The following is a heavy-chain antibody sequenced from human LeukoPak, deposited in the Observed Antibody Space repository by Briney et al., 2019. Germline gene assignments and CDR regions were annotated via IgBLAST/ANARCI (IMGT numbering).Heavy chain of an antibody. J-gene: IGHJ4*02. V-gene: IGHV3-7*03. CDR3: AKDGVGSYSYYFDY. CDR2: INHNGNVN. D-gene: IGHD1-26*01. Sequence: GGSLRLSCAASGFTFSSYWMNWARQAPGKGLEWVASINHNGNVNYYVDSVKGRFTISRDNAKNSLYLQMSNLRAEDTAVYFCAKDGVGSYSYYFDYWGQGTLVTVSS. CDR1: GFTFSSYW.